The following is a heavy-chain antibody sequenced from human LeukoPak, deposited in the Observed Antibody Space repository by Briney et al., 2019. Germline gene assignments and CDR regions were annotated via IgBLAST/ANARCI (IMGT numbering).Heavy chain of an antibody. CDR2: ISSSSSYI. CDR1: GFTFSSYW. CDR3: ARDRDSVLSGWGYYYDSSGYSFDY. V-gene: IGHV3-21*01. J-gene: IGHJ4*02. D-gene: IGHD3-22*01. Sequence: PGGSLRLSCAASGFTFSSYWMHWVRQAPGKGLVWVSSISSSSSYIYYADSVKGRFTISRDNAKNSLYLQMNSLRAEDTAVYYCARDRDSVLSGWGYYYDSSGYSFDYWGQGTLVTVSS.